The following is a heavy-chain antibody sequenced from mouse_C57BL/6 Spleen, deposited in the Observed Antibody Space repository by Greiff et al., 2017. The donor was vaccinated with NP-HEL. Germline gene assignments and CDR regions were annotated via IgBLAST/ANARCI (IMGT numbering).Heavy chain of an antibody. V-gene: IGHV1-18*01. Sequence: VQLKQSGPELVKPGASVKIPCKASGYTFTDYNMDWVKQSHGKSLEWIGDINPNNGGTIYNQKFKGKATLTVDKSSSTAYMELRSLTSEDTAVYYCALGLYFDYWGQGTTLTVSS. CDR1: GYTFTDYN. CDR2: INPNNGGT. CDR3: ALGLYFDY. D-gene: IGHD4-1*01. J-gene: IGHJ2*01.